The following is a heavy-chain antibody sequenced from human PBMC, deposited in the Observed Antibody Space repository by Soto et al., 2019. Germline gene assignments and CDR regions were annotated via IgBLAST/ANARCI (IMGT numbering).Heavy chain of an antibody. CDR3: ATPGGRDFNSFDV. V-gene: IGHV5-51*01. D-gene: IGHD2-21*02. Sequence: GESLKISCKGSGYTFTRNWIGWVRQMPGKGLEWMGIIFPINSDTRYSPSSQGQVTISADNSISTAYLQSSSLKASDTAIYYCATPGGRDFNSFDVWGQGTMVTVSS. CDR2: IFPINSDT. CDR1: GYTFTRNW. J-gene: IGHJ3*01.